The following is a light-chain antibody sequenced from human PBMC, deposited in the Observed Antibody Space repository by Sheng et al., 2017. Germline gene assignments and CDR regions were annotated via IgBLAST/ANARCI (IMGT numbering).Light chain of an antibody. CDR3: LLYYSDAFV. CDR2: STS. V-gene: IGLV7-43*01. J-gene: IGLJ1*01. Sequence: QTVVTQEPSLTVSPGGTVTLTCASSTGAVTSDNYPNWFQQKPGQAPTALIYSTSNKHSWTPVRFSGSLLGGKAALTLSGVQPEDEAEYYCLLYYSDAFVFGTGTKVTVL. CDR1: TGAVTSDNY.